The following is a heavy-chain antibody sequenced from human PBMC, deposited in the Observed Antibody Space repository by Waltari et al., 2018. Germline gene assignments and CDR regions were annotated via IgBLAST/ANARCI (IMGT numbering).Heavy chain of an antibody. CDR2: IRQDGSEK. Sequence: VQVVESGGGLVQPGGSLRLSCAASGFTFRHYWRSWVRQAPGKGLEWVANIRQDGSEKYYVDSVKGRFTISRDNAKNSLYLQMNSLRAEDTAVYYCARLRGDYDYNWFDPWGQGTLVTVSS. J-gene: IGHJ5*02. CDR1: GFTFRHYW. V-gene: IGHV3-7*01. D-gene: IGHD5-12*01. CDR3: ARLRGDYDYNWFDP.